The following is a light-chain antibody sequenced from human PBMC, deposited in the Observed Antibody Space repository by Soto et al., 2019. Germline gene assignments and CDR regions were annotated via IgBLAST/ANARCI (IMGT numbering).Light chain of an antibody. V-gene: IGKV2-28*01. Sequence: EIVMTQSPPSLTFTPGEPASISCRSSHRLLHSNGNTFLDWYLQKPGQSPQLLIYLGSNRASGVPDRVSGSEAGTDFTLKISRVEAEDAGVYYCMQALETPYTFGQGTRLEI. J-gene: IGKJ5*01. CDR3: MQALETPYT. CDR2: LGS. CDR1: HRLLHSNGNTF.